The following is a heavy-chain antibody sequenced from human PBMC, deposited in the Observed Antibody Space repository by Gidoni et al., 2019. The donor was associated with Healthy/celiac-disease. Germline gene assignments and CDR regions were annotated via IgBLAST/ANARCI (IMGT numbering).Heavy chain of an antibody. CDR3: AKDAPTSIVGAPAGYFDY. CDR1: GFPFSSFG. V-gene: IGHV3-30*18. J-gene: IGHJ4*02. D-gene: IGHD1-26*01. Sequence: QVPLVESGGGVVQPGRSLRLSCAASGFPFSSFGMHWVRQAPGKGLEWVAVISYDGSNKYYADSVKGRFTISRDNSKNTLYLQMNSLRAEDTAVYYCAKDAPTSIVGAPAGYFDYWGQGTLVTVSS. CDR2: ISYDGSNK.